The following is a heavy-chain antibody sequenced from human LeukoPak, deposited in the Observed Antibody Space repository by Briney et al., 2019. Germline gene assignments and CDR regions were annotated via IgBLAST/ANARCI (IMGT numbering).Heavy chain of an antibody. CDR2: ISYDGSNK. Sequence: PGRSLRLSCAASGFTFSYYTMHWVRQAPGKGLEWVAVISYDGSNKYYADSVKGRFTISRDNSKNTLYLQMNSLRAEDTAVYYCAKDLSASGYSSSWYLSYWGQGTLVTVSS. CDR3: AKDLSASGYSSSWYLSY. V-gene: IGHV3-30*04. J-gene: IGHJ4*02. D-gene: IGHD6-13*01. CDR1: GFTFSYYT.